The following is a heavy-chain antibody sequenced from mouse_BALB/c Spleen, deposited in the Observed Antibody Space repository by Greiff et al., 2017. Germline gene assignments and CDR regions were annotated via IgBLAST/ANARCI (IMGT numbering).Heavy chain of an antibody. CDR2: IFPGSGNT. J-gene: IGHJ2*01. V-gene: IGHV1-66*01. Sequence: QVQLKQSGPELVKPGASVKISCKASGYSFTSYYIHWVKQRPGQGLEWIGWIFPGSGNTKYNEKFKGKATLTADTSSSTAYMQLSSLTSEDSAVYFCARGDSSGYTSYFDYWGQGTTLTVSS. D-gene: IGHD3-2*01. CDR1: GYSFTSYY. CDR3: ARGDSSGYTSYFDY.